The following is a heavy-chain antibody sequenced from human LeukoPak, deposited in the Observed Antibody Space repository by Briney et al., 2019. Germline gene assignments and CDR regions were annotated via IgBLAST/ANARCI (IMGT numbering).Heavy chain of an antibody. D-gene: IGHD3-22*01. J-gene: IGHJ6*03. CDR2: INSDGSST. CDR1: GFTFSSYW. V-gene: IGHV3-74*01. Sequence: PGGSLRLSCAASGFTFSSYWMHWVRQAPGKGLVWVSRINSDGSSTSYAGSVKGRFTISRDNAKNTLYLQMNSLRAEDTAVYYCARGGHWYDSRGGNYYMDVWGKGTTVTVSS. CDR3: ARGGHWYDSRGGNYYMDV.